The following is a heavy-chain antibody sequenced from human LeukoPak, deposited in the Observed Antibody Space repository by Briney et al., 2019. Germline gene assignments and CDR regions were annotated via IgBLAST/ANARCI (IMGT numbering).Heavy chain of an antibody. CDR3: AKIPRIAAAGTYYYGMDV. J-gene: IGHJ6*02. CDR2: ISGSGGST. CDR1: GFTVSSNY. V-gene: IGHV3-23*01. D-gene: IGHD6-13*01. Sequence: GGSLRLSCAASGFTVSSNYMSWVRQAPGKGLEWVSAISGSGGSTYYADSVKGRFTISRDNSKNTLYLQMNSLRAEDTAVYYCAKIPRIAAAGTYYYGMDVWGQGTTVTVSS.